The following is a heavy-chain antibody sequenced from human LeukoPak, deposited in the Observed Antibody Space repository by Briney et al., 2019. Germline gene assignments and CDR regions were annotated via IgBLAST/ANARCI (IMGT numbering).Heavy chain of an antibody. V-gene: IGHV3-23*01. D-gene: IGHD3-9*01. CDR3: AKWGDYDVLTGYYVSDY. CDR1: GFTFSNYA. Sequence: GASLRLSCAASGFTFSNYAMSWVRQAPGKGLEWVSAITGSGGNTYYADSVKGRFTISRDNSKNTVFLQMNSLRAEDTAVYYCAKWGDYDVLTGYYVSDYWGQGTLVTVSS. J-gene: IGHJ4*02. CDR2: ITGSGGNT.